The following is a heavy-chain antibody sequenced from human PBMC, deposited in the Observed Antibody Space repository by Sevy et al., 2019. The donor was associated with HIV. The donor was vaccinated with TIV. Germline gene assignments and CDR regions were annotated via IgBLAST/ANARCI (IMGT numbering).Heavy chain of an antibody. CDR3: ARVPFPGIAAAGHLGGAFDI. CDR2: IIPIFGTA. Sequence: ASVKVSCKASGGTFSSYVISWVRRAPGQGLEWMGRIIPIFGTANYAQKFQGRVTITADESTSTAYMELRSLRSEDTAGYYCARVPFPGIAAAGHLGGAFDIWGQGTMVTVSS. V-gene: IGHV1-69*13. J-gene: IGHJ3*02. D-gene: IGHD6-13*01. CDR1: GGTFSSYV.